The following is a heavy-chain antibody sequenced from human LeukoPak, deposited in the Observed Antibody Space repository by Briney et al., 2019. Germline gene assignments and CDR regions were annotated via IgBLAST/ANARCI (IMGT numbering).Heavy chain of an antibody. D-gene: IGHD3-10*01. CDR2: IWYDGSNK. V-gene: IGHV3-33*01. CDR3: AREFGSGSSFDY. J-gene: IGHJ4*02. CDR1: GFTFSSYG. Sequence: GGSLRLSCAASGFTFSSYGVHWVRQAPGKGLEWVAVIWYDGSNKYYADSVKGRFTISRDNSKNTLYLQMNSLRAEDTAVYYCAREFGSGSSFDYWGLGTLVTVSS.